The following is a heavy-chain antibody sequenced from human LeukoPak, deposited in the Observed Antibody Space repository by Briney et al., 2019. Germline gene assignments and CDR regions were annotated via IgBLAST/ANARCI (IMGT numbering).Heavy chain of an antibody. D-gene: IGHD6-19*01. CDR1: GASISGYF. J-gene: IGHJ4*02. CDR2: ISSSGNT. CDR3: ARGVRIAVADPHLDY. V-gene: IGHV4-59*01. Sequence: SETLSLTCTVSGASISGYFWSWIRQPPGKGLEWIGYISSSGNTNYNPSLKSRVTISVDTSENRFSLKLSSVTAADTAVFYCARGVRIAVADPHLDYWGQGTLVTVSS.